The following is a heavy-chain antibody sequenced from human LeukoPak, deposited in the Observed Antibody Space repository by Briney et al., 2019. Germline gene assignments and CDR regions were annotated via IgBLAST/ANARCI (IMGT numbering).Heavy chain of an antibody. J-gene: IGHJ4*02. D-gene: IGHD6-13*01. CDR2: IYYSGST. V-gene: IGHV4-31*03. CDR1: GGSISSGGYY. Sequence: SQTLSLTCTVSGGSISSGGYYWSWIRQHPGKGLEWIGYIYYSGSTYYNPSLKSRVTISVDTSKNQFSLKLSSVTAADTAVYYCARGPTIAAAGPALDYWGQGTLVTVSS. CDR3: ARGPTIAAAGPALDY.